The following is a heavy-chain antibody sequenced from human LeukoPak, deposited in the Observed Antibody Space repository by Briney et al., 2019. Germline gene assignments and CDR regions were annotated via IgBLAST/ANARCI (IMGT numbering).Heavy chain of an antibody. CDR1: GFTFSDYY. D-gene: IGHD5-18*01. J-gene: IGHJ4*02. CDR3: ARGPGRGYSYGAYFDY. Sequence: KAGGSLRLSCAASGFTFSDYYMSWIRQAPGKGLEWVSYISSSGTTIYYADSVKGRFTISRDNAKNSLYLQMNSLRAEDTAVYYCARGPGRGYSYGAYFDYWGQGPHVTVSS. V-gene: IGHV3-11*01. CDR2: ISSSGTTI.